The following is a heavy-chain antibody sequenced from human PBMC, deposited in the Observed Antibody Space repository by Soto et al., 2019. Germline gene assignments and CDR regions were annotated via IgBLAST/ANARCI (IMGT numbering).Heavy chain of an antibody. J-gene: IGHJ4*02. Sequence: QVQLVQSGAEVKKPGASVKVSCKASGYTFTSYGISWVRQAPGQGLEWMGWISANNGNTNYAQKPPGKGPMTTDPTPTKALKELRGLRSDGTAVYYCAGDRGSHAPDYLGQGTLVTVSS. D-gene: IGHD3-16*01. CDR2: ISANNGNT. V-gene: IGHV1-18*01. CDR1: GYTFTSYG. CDR3: AGDRGSHAPDY.